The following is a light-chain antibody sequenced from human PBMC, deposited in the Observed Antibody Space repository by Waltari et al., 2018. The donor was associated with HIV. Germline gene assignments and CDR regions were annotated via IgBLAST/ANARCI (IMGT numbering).Light chain of an antibody. Sequence: DIVMTQSPDSLAVSLGERATTPCKSSQSVLYSSNNRNYLAWYQQRPGQPPNLLIYWASTRESGVPDRFSGSGSGTDFTLTISSLQAEDVAVYYCQQYYKTPFTFGGGTRVEIK. V-gene: IGKV4-1*01. CDR3: QQYYKTPFT. CDR1: QSVLYSSNNRNY. J-gene: IGKJ4*01. CDR2: WAS.